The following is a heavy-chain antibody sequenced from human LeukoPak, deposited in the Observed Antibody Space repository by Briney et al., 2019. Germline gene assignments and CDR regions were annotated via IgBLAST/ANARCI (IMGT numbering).Heavy chain of an antibody. CDR3: ARYSSSWTYYFDY. CDR2: INPNSGGT. D-gene: IGHD6-13*01. V-gene: IGHV1-2*02. Sequence: ASVKVSCKASGYTFTGYYMHWARQAPGQGLEWMGWINPNSGGTNYAQKFQGRVTMTRDTSISTAYMELSRLRSDDTAVYYCARYSSSWTYYFDYWGQGTLVTVSS. J-gene: IGHJ4*02. CDR1: GYTFTGYY.